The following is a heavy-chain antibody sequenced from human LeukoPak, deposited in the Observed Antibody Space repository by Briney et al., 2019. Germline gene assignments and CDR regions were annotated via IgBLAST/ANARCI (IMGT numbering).Heavy chain of an antibody. V-gene: IGHV4-61*02. CDR3: ARVVDLDSSNRTLYFDY. Sequence: PSQTLSLTCTVSGGSISSGSYYWSWIRQPAGKGLEWIGRIYTTGSTTYNPSLKSRVTISVDTSKNQFSLKLSSVTAADTAVYYCARVVDLDSSNRTLYFDYWGQGTLVTVSS. J-gene: IGHJ4*02. D-gene: IGHD6-13*01. CDR2: IYTTGST. CDR1: GGSISSGSYY.